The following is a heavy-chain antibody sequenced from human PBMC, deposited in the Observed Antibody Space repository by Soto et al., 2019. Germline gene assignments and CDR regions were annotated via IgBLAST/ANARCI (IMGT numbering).Heavy chain of an antibody. D-gene: IGHD3-22*01. CDR3: AKDSYYYYSSGTFQH. V-gene: IGHV3-30*18. J-gene: IGHJ1*01. Sequence: QVQLVESGGGVVQPGRSLRLSCAASGVTFISYGMHWVRQAPGKGLEWVAVISYDGSNKYYADSVKGRFTISRDNSKNTLYLQVNSLRAEDTAVYYCAKDSYYYYSSGTFQHWGQGTLVTVSS. CDR2: ISYDGSNK. CDR1: GVTFISYG.